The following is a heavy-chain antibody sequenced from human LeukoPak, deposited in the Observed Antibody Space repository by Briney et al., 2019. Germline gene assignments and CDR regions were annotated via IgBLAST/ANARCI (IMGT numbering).Heavy chain of an antibody. CDR3: AKWAVYGYAFFDY. J-gene: IGHJ4*02. Sequence: GGSLRLSCAASGFTFSDYDKSWVRQAPGKGLEWVSAISGSGDSTYYADSVKGRFTISRDNSKNTVYLQMNSLRAEDTAVYYCAKWAVYGYAFFDYLGQGSLVTVSS. CDR2: ISGSGDST. V-gene: IGHV3-23*01. CDR1: GFTFSDYD. D-gene: IGHD5-18*01.